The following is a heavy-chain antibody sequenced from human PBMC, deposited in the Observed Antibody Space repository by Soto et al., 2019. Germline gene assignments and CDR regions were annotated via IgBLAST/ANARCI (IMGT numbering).Heavy chain of an antibody. Sequence: GGSLRLSCAASGFIFSNYAMTWVRQSPGKGLEWVSTTTGSGGTTYYGDSVKGRFTISRDNSKNTLSLQMNSLRGDDTAVYYCAKDRTTMYDAFDVWGQGTLVTVSS. CDR1: GFIFSNYA. D-gene: IGHD1-7*01. V-gene: IGHV3-23*01. CDR3: AKDRTTMYDAFDV. J-gene: IGHJ3*01. CDR2: TTGSGGTT.